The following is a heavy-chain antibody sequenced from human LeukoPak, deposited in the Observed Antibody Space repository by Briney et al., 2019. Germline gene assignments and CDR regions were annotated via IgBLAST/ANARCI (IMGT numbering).Heavy chain of an antibody. J-gene: IGHJ4*02. D-gene: IGHD6-19*01. CDR1: GFTFSSYE. CDR3: ARDFSGWYRGVDY. CDR2: ISSSGSTI. V-gene: IGHV3-48*03. Sequence: PGGSLRLSCAASGFTFSSYEMNWVRQAPGKGLEWVSYISSSGSTIYYADSVKGRFTISRDNAKNSLYLQMNSLRAEDTAAYYCARDFSGWYRGVDYWGQGTLVTVSS.